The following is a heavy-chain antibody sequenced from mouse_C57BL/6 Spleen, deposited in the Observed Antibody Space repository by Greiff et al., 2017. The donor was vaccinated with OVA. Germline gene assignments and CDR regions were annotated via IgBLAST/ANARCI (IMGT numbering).Heavy chain of an antibody. D-gene: IGHD1-1*01. CDR2: ISDGGSYT. CDR1: GFTFSSYA. V-gene: IGHV5-4*01. J-gene: IGHJ3*01. CDR3: AREVGYYGSSYGFAY. Sequence: EVQGVESGGGLVKPGGSLKLSCAASGFTFSSYAMSWVRQTPEKRLEWVATISDGGSYTYYPDNVKGRFTISRDNAKNNLYLQMSHLKSEDTAMYYCAREVGYYGSSYGFAYWGQGTLVTVSA.